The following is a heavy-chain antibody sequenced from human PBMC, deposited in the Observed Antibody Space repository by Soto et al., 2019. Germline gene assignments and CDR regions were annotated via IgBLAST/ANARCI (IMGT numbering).Heavy chain of an antibody. CDR3: VRDYGWTAVAGRGYFES. J-gene: IGHJ4*02. V-gene: IGHV3-30*03. CDR2: ISYDGGFK. Sequence: QVQLVESGGGVVQPGKSLRLSCATSGFTFITYALYWVRQAPGKGLEWVAVISYDGGFKYYADSVKGRFTISRDNSKNTLYLQMNSLRAEDAAVYYCVRDYGWTAVAGRGYFESWGQGTLVTVSS. CDR1: GFTFITYA. D-gene: IGHD6-19*01.